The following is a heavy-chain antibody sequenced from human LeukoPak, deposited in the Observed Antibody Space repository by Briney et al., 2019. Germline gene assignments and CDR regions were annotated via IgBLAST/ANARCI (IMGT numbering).Heavy chain of an antibody. Sequence: GGSLRLSCAASEFAFNRSAMHWVRQAIGKGLEWVSAIGISGDTYYSDSVRGRFVVSRENARNSMFLQMSSPRVGDTAVYYCARSRRSDNYQGDAFDLWGQGTVVIVSS. V-gene: IGHV3-13*01. CDR3: ARSRRSDNYQGDAFDL. CDR1: EFAFNRSA. D-gene: IGHD1-1*01. J-gene: IGHJ3*01. CDR2: IGISGDT.